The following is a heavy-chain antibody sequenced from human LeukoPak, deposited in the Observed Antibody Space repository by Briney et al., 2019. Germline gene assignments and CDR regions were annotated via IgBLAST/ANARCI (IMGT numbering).Heavy chain of an antibody. V-gene: IGHV3-23*01. Sequence: GGSLRLSCAASGFTFSTFAMIWVRQPPGKGLEWVSSIFPSGGEIHYADSVRGRFTISRDNSKSTLSLQMNSLRAEDTAVYYCARLFGGVTTFDYWGQGALVTVSS. CDR1: GFTFSTFA. CDR2: IFPSGGEI. CDR3: ARLFGGVTTFDY. D-gene: IGHD2-8*02. J-gene: IGHJ4*02.